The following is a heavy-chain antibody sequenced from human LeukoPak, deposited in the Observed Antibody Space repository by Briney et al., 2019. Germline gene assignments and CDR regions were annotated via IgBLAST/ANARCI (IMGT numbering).Heavy chain of an antibody. D-gene: IGHD3-10*02. CDR2: IYPGDSDT. Sequence: GESPKISCKGSGYSFTSYWIGWVCQMPGKGLEWMGIIYPGDSDTRYSPSFQCEVTISADKSISTAYLQWSSLKASDTAMYYCARSRLFGKPGWFDPCGQRTLVSASS. J-gene: IGHJ5*02. V-gene: IGHV5-51*01. CDR3: ARSRLFGKPGWFDP. CDR1: GYSFTSYW.